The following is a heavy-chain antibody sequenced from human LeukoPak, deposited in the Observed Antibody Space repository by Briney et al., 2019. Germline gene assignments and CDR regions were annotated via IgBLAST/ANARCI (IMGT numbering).Heavy chain of an antibody. D-gene: IGHD3-22*01. Sequence: ASVKVSCKTSGYTFTGYYIHWVQQAPGQGLEWMGWIDPNSGGPTSAQKFQGRVTLTRDTSISTVYMELSRLRFDDTAMYYCARGDYYYGSRGFDSWGQGTLVTVSS. CDR1: GYTFTGYY. V-gene: IGHV1-2*02. CDR2: IDPNSGGP. J-gene: IGHJ4*02. CDR3: ARGDYYYGSRGFDS.